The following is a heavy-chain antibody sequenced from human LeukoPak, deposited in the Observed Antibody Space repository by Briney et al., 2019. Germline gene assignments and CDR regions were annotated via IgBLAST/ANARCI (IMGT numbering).Heavy chain of an antibody. J-gene: IGHJ6*03. CDR3: AKGSHIVIVPAAIGSNYMDV. D-gene: IGHD2-2*02. Sequence: GGSLSLSCAASGYTFNSYAASWVRQAPGGGREWVSAISGSGGATFYADSVKGRFTVSRDSSKNTLYVQMNSVRGEDTAVYYCAKGSHIVIVPAAIGSNYMDVWGKGTTVTVSS. CDR2: ISGSGGAT. CDR1: GYTFNSYA. V-gene: IGHV3-23*01.